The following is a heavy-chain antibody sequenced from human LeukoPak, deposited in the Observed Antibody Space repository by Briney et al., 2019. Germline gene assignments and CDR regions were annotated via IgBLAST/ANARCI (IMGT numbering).Heavy chain of an antibody. CDR3: ARGYCSGGSCIHDY. J-gene: IGHJ4*02. CDR1: GGSISSGDYY. V-gene: IGHV4-30-4*01. Sequence: PSQTLSLTCTVYGGSISSGDYYWSWIRQPPGKGLDWIGYIYYSGSTNYNPSLKSRVTISVDTSKNQFSLKLSSVTAADTAVYYCARGYCSGGSCIHDYWGQGTLVTVSS. D-gene: IGHD2-15*01. CDR2: IYYSGST.